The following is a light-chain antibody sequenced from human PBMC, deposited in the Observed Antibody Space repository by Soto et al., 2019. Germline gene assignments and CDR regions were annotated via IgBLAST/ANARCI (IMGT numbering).Light chain of an antibody. CDR3: QQYNNWPQIT. Sequence: TPALSPLERAPLSCSAIQSVSSSYLAWYQQIPGQAPRLLIYGASGRATGIPDRFSGSGSGTEFTLTISSLQSEDFAVYYCQQYNNWPQITLGQRRRPAVK. CDR2: GAS. CDR1: QSVSSSY. V-gene: IGKV3D-15*01. J-gene: IGKJ5*01.